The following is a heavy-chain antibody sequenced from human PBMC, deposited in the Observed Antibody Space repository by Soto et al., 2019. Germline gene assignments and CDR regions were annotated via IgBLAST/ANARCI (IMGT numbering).Heavy chain of an antibody. V-gene: IGHV1-2*02. CDR2: TNPNSGDT. CDR3: AKGGAIVAAGTRVYLYNAMDV. D-gene: IGHD1-26*01. Sequence: ASVTVSCKASGYTFTGYYVHWVRQAPGQGLEWMGWTNPNSGDTYLAQRFQGRVTMNRDTSIGTAYMELRGLTSDDTAEYYCAKGGAIVAAGTRVYLYNAMDVWGQGTTVTVSS. J-gene: IGHJ6*02. CDR1: GYTFTGYY.